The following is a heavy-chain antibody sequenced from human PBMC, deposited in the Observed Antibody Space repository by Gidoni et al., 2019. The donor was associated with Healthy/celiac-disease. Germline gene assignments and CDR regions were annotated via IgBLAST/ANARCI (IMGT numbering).Heavy chain of an antibody. J-gene: IGHJ3*02. CDR1: GGSLSSYY. V-gene: IGHV4-4*07. CDR3: ARDRGYNWNDEAAFDI. D-gene: IGHD1-1*01. CDR2: IYTSGST. Sequence: QVQLQESDPGLVKPSETLSLTCTVSGGSLSSYYWSWIRQPAGKGLEWIGRIYTSGSTNYNPSLKSRVTMSVDTSKNQFSLKLSSVTAADTAVYYCARDRGYNWNDEAAFDIWGQGTMVTVSS.